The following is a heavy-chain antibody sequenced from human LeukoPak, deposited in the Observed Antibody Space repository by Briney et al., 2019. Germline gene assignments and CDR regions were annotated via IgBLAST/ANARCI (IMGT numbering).Heavy chain of an antibody. D-gene: IGHD6-19*01. CDR1: GFTFSSYS. Sequence: KTGGSLRLSCAASGFTFSSYSMNWVRQAPGKGLEWVSSISSSSSYIYYADSVKGRFTISRDNAKNSLYLQMNSLRAEDTAVYYCARVDGGAVAATDYWGQGTLVTVSS. V-gene: IGHV3-21*01. CDR3: ARVDGGAVAATDY. J-gene: IGHJ4*02. CDR2: ISSSSSYI.